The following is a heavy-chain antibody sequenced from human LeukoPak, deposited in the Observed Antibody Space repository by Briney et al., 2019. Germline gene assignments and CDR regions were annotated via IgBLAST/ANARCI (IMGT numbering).Heavy chain of an antibody. V-gene: IGHV3-23*01. J-gene: IGHJ6*02. CDR1: GFTLSSYA. Sequence: GGSLRLSCAASGFTLSSYALSWVRQAPGEGLEWGSAISGSGGSTYYADSVKGRFTISRDNSKNTLYLQMNSLRAEDTAVYYCAKLGSGRSYYYYYGMDVWGQGTTVTVSS. CDR2: ISGSGGST. CDR3: AKLGSGRSYYYYYGMDV. D-gene: IGHD1-14*01.